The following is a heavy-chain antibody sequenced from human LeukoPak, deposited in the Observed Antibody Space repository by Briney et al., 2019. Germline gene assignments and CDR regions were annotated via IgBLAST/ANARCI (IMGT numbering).Heavy chain of an antibody. CDR2: IYYTGIT. CDR1: GGSISSDY. D-gene: IGHD3-16*01. J-gene: IGHJ2*01. CDR3: ARRGEYGLWSFDL. Sequence: PSETLSLTCTVSGGSISSDYWNWIRQPPGKGLEWIGFIYYTGITNYNPSLKSRVTISLDTSKNQFSLRLYSVTAADTAVYYCARRGEYGLWSFDLWGRGTLVAVSS. V-gene: IGHV4-59*08.